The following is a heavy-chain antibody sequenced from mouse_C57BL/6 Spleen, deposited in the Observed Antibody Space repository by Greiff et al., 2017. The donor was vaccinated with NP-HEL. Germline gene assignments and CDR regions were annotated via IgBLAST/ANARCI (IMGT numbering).Heavy chain of an antibody. V-gene: IGHV1-26*01. Sequence: VQLQQSGPELVKPGASVKISCKASGYTFTDYYMNWVKQSHGKSLEWIGDINPNNGGTSYNQKFKGKATLTVDKSSSTAYMELRSLTSEDSAVYYCARKYSLDYWGQGTTLTVSS. CDR1: GYTFTDYY. CDR2: INPNNGGT. D-gene: IGHD2-12*01. J-gene: IGHJ2*01. CDR3: ARKYSLDY.